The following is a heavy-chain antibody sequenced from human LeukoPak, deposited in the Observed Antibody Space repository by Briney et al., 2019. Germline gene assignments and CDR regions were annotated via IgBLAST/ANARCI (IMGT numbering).Heavy chain of an antibody. Sequence: GGSLRLSCAASGFTFSSYWMHWVRQAPGKGLVWVSRINSDGSSTSYADSVKGRFTISRVNAKNTLYLQMNSLRAEDTAVYYCARGIAAADIDYWGQGTLVTVSS. CDR3: ARGIAAADIDY. J-gene: IGHJ4*02. V-gene: IGHV3-74*01. D-gene: IGHD6-13*01. CDR1: GFTFSSYW. CDR2: INSDGSST.